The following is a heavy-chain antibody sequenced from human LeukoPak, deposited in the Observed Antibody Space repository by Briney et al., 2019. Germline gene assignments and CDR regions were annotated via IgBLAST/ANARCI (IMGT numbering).Heavy chain of an antibody. Sequence: PGGSLRLSCAASGFTVSSNYMSWVRQAPGKGLEWVSVIYSGGSTYYADSVKGRFTISRDNSKNTLYLQMNSLRAEDTAVYYCARDLGSYYDSSGYYYVDYYGMDVWGQGTTVTVSS. V-gene: IGHV3-53*01. D-gene: IGHD3-22*01. CDR3: ARDLGSYYDSSGYYYVDYYGMDV. CDR2: IYSGGST. J-gene: IGHJ6*02. CDR1: GFTVSSNY.